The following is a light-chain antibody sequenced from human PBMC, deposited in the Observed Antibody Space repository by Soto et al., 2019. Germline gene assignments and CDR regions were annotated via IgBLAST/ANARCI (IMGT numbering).Light chain of an antibody. Sequence: IVVTQSPDSLAVSLGERATINCKSSQSVLYSSNNKNYLAWYQQKPGQPPKLLIYWASTRESGVPDRFSGSGSGKDFTLTISSLQDEDVAVYYCQQYYSTPQTFGQGTKLEIK. CDR1: QSVLYSSNNKNY. CDR3: QQYYSTPQT. CDR2: WAS. J-gene: IGKJ2*01. V-gene: IGKV4-1*01.